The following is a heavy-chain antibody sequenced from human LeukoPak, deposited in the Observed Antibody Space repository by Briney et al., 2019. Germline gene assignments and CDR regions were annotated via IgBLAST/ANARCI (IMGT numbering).Heavy chain of an antibody. Sequence: PGGSLRLSCAASGFTVSRNYMTWVRQAPGKGLEWVANIWYDGSNKHYADSVKGRFTISRDNSKNTLYLQMNSLRAEDTAVYYCARVIFNYDNSGLNYWGQGTLVTVSS. CDR2: IWYDGSNK. D-gene: IGHD3-22*01. CDR3: ARVIFNYDNSGLNY. V-gene: IGHV3-33*08. CDR1: GFTVSRNY. J-gene: IGHJ4*02.